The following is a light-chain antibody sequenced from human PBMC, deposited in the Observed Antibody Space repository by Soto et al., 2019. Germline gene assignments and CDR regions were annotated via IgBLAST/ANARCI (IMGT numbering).Light chain of an antibody. CDR2: SNN. CDR3: AAWDDRLNGWV. Sequence: QSVLTQPPSASGTPGQRVTISCSGSSSNIGSNTVNWYQQLPGTAPKLLIYSNNQLPSGVPDRFSGSKSGNSASLAISGLQSEDEADYYCAAWDDRLNGWVFGGGTKLTVL. V-gene: IGLV1-44*01. J-gene: IGLJ3*02. CDR1: SSNIGSNT.